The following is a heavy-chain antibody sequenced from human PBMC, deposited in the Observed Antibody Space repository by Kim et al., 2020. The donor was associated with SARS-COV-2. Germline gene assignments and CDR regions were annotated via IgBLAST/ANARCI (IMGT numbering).Heavy chain of an antibody. V-gene: IGHV1-69*13. CDR2: IIPIFGTA. Sequence: SVKVSCKASGGTFSSYAISWVRQAPGQGLEWMGGIIPIFGTANYAQKFQGRVTITADESTSTAYMELSSLRSEDTAVYYCARGRYCSSTSCYYWYFDLWGRGTLGTVSS. D-gene: IGHD2-2*01. CDR3: ARGRYCSSTSCYYWYFDL. CDR1: GGTFSSYA. J-gene: IGHJ2*01.